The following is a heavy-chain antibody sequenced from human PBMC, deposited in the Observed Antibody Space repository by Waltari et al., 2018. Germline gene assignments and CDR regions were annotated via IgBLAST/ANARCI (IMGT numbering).Heavy chain of an antibody. Sequence: QVQLQESGPGLVKPSQTLSLTCSVSGDSISSGSFYWSWIRQPAGKGLEWIGRINSIGGTNYNPSLKSRVTISADTSKNQFSLKLSSVTAADTAVYYCAGLTTVTYIDYWGQGTLVTVSS. V-gene: IGHV4-61*02. CDR1: GDSISSGSFY. D-gene: IGHD4-17*01. CDR2: INSIGGT. CDR3: AGLTTVTYIDY. J-gene: IGHJ4*02.